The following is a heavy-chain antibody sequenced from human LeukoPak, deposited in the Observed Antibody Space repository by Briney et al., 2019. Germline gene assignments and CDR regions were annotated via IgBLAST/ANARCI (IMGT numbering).Heavy chain of an antibody. Sequence: ASVKVSCKASGYTFTSYYMHWVRQAPGQGLEWMGWINPNSGGTNYAQKFQGRVTMTRDTSISTAYMELSRLRSDDMAVYYCARVRYYYYYYMDVWGKGTTVTVSS. V-gene: IGHV1-2*02. D-gene: IGHD3-10*01. CDR3: ARVRYYYYYYMDV. J-gene: IGHJ6*03. CDR2: INPNSGGT. CDR1: GYTFTSYY.